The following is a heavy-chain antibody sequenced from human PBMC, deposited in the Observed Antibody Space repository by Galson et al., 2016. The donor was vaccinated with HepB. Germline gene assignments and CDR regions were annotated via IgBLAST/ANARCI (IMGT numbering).Heavy chain of an antibody. J-gene: IGHJ4*02. Sequence: SETLSLTCAVSDNSISSTGYYWGWIRQPPGKGLEWIGNIYYSESTFYNPSLKSRVTISVDTSKNQFSLRLNSVTAADTAVYYCARTASRLYFDSWGQGTLVTVSS. CDR3: ARTASRLYFDS. CDR2: IYYSEST. V-gene: IGHV4-39*01. CDR1: DNSISSTGYY.